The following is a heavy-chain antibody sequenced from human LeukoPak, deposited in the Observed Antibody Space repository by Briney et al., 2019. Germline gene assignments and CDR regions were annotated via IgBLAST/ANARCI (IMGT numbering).Heavy chain of an antibody. CDR1: GFTFSSYA. D-gene: IGHD3-22*01. Sequence: GGSLRLSCAASGFTFSSYAMSWVRQAPGKGLEWVAIIWYDGSNKYYADSVKGRFTISRDNSKNTLYLQMNNLRDEDTAVYYCARGAYYYEDWGQGTLVTVSS. CDR3: ARGAYYYED. CDR2: IWYDGSNK. J-gene: IGHJ4*02. V-gene: IGHV3-33*08.